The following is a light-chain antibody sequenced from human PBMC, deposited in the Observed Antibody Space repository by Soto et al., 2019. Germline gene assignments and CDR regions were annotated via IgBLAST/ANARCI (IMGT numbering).Light chain of an antibody. Sequence: EIVLTQSPGTLSLSPGERATLSCRASQSVSSSYLARYQQKPGQAPRLLIYGASSRATGIPDRFSGSGSGTDFTLTINRLEPEDFAVYYCHQYGSSITFGQGTRLEIK. J-gene: IGKJ5*01. CDR1: QSVSSSY. CDR3: HQYGSSIT. V-gene: IGKV3-20*01. CDR2: GAS.